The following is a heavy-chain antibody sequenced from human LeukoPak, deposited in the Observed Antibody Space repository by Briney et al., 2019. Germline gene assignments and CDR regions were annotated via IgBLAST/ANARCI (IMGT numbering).Heavy chain of an antibody. CDR2: INPNSGGT. Sequence: ASVKVSCKASGYTFTGKYMYWVRQAPGQGLEWMGWINPNSGGTNYAQKFQGRVTMTRDTSISTAYMELSRLRSDDTAVYYCARGPMYSSSWYSGYWGQGTLVTVSS. CDR1: GYTFTGKY. CDR3: ARGPMYSSSWYSGY. V-gene: IGHV1-2*02. D-gene: IGHD6-13*01. J-gene: IGHJ4*02.